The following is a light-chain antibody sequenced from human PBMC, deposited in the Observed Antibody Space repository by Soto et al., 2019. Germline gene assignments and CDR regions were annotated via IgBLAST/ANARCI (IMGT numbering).Light chain of an antibody. J-gene: IGKJ3*01. CDR1: QSIRSN. CDR3: QQYNNWPRT. Sequence: EIVLTQSPGTLSLSAGERATLTCRASQSIRSNLAWYKQKPGQAPRLLMFRTSSRATGFPARFSGGGSGTEFTLTISSLQSEDFEVYYCQQYNNWPRTFGPGTKVDI. V-gene: IGKV3-15*01. CDR2: RTS.